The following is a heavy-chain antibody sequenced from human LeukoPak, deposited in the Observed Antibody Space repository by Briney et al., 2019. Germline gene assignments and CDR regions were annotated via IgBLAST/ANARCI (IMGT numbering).Heavy chain of an antibody. Sequence: GGSLRLSCAASGCTFSGYTLNWVRQAPGKGLEWVSCISRTSDIVSYADSVRGRFTISRDNAKNSLYLQMSSLRADDTAVYYCARDYGYAFDTWGQGTMVTVFS. V-gene: IGHV3-48*01. CDR3: ARDYGYAFDT. D-gene: IGHD3-16*01. CDR2: ISRTSDIV. CDR1: GCTFSGYT. J-gene: IGHJ3*02.